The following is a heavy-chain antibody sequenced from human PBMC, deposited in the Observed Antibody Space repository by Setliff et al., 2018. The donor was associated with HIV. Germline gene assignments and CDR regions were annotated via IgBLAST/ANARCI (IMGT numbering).Heavy chain of an antibody. V-gene: IGHV3-74*01. J-gene: IGHJ6*03. CDR3: ARGPRHYNYMDL. CDR1: GFTFSSYW. Sequence: ALRLSCVASGFTFSSYWMHGVRQVPGKGLVWVSRINADGSSTTYADSVKGPFTISRDNAKNTLYLQMNSLTADDKAVYYCARGPRHYNYMDLWGKGTTVTVSS. CDR2: INADGSST.